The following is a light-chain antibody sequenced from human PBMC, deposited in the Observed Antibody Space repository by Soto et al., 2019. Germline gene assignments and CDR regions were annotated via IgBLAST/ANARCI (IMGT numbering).Light chain of an antibody. CDR3: QHYDNLLLT. V-gene: IGKV1-33*01. Sequence: DIQMTQSPSSLSASVGDRVTITCQASQDINTYLNWYQQKPGKAPKLLIYDASKLETGVPSRFCGGGSGTDFTLTVTSLQPEDIVTYFCQHYDNLLLTFGGGTKVEL. CDR2: DAS. J-gene: IGKJ4*01. CDR1: QDINTY.